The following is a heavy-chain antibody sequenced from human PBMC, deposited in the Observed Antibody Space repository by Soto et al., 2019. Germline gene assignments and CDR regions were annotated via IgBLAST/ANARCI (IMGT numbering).Heavy chain of an antibody. Sequence: EVQLLESGGVLVQPGGSLRLSCAASGFTFSDYGMSLCSQAPGKGLEWVSGSSGCGGTTNYADSVKGRLTISRDNFKNELSLKMMSMRSEETAVYYCTRRPIADKYYSAMDVWGEVTTGTVSS. J-gene: IGHJ6*04. D-gene: IGHD2-15*01. CDR2: SSGCGGTT. V-gene: IGHV3-23*01. CDR1: GFTFSDYG. CDR3: TRRPIADKYYSAMDV.